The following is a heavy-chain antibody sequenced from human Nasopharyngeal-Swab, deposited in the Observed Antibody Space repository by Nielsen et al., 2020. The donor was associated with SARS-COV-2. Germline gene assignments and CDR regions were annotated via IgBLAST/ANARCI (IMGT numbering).Heavy chain of an antibody. V-gene: IGHV1-24*01. CDR1: GYTLTELS. J-gene: IGHJ6*02. CDR3: RVVPAAMWYYYYGMDV. Sequence: ASVKVSCKVSGYTLTELSMHWVRQAPGKWLEWMGGFDPEDGETIYAQKFQGRVTMTEDTSTDTAYMELSSLRSEDTAVYYCRVVPAAMWYYYYGMDVWGQGTTVTVSS. CDR2: FDPEDGET. D-gene: IGHD2-2*01.